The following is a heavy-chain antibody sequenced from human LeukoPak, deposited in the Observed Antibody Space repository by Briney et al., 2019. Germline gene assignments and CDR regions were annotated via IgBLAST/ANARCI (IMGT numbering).Heavy chain of an antibody. CDR3: ARAGNSYATGYYFDF. CDR1: GGSICNYY. D-gene: IGHD3-16*01. CDR2: IYYTGAT. J-gene: IGHJ4*02. Sequence: SESLSLTCTVSGGSICNYYWTWVRQPPGKGLEWIGFIYYTGATNYYPSLKSGVTISLDTSKNQFSLKLTSVTAADTAIYYCARAGNSYATGYYFDFWGQGTLVTVSS. V-gene: IGHV4-59*01.